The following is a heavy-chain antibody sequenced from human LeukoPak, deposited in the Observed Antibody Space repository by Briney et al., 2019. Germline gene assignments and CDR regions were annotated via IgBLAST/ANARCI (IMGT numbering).Heavy chain of an antibody. CDR3: AHSPITIFGVGYYFDY. V-gene: IGHV2-5*01. Sequence: SGPTLVNPTQTLTLTCTFSGFSLSTSGVGVGWIRQPPGKALEWLALIYWNDDKRYSPSLKSRLTITKDTSKNQVVLTMTNMDPVDTATYYCAHSPITIFGVGYYFDYWGQGTLVTVSS. CDR1: GFSLSTSGVG. J-gene: IGHJ4*02. D-gene: IGHD3-3*01. CDR2: IYWNDDK.